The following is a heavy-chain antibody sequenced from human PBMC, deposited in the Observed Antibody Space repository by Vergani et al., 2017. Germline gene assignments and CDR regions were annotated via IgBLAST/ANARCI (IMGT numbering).Heavy chain of an antibody. J-gene: IGHJ1*01. Sequence: QVQLQQWGAGLLKPSETLSLPCAVYGGSFSGYYWSWIRQPPGKGLEWIGEINHSGSTNYNPSLKSRVTISVDTSKNQFSLKLSSVTAADTAVYYCARDVREGSYLWYLQHWGQGTMVTVSS. CDR3: ARDVREGSYLWYLQH. V-gene: IGHV4-34*01. D-gene: IGHD1-26*01. CDR2: INHSGST. CDR1: GGSFSGYY.